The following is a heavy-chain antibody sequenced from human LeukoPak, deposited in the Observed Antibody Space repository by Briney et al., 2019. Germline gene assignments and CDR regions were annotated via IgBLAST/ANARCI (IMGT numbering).Heavy chain of an antibody. D-gene: IGHD6-13*01. J-gene: IGHJ4*02. CDR2: INPYSGDT. CDR1: GYTFTGYH. Sequence: ASVKASCKASGYTFTGYHIHWVRQAPGQGLELMGRINPYSGDTNFAQKFQGRVTMTRDTSITTAYMDLSSLTPDDTAVYFCARDQGSLTRSWYTGYWGQGTQVTVSS. V-gene: IGHV1-2*06. CDR3: ARDQGSLTRSWYTGY.